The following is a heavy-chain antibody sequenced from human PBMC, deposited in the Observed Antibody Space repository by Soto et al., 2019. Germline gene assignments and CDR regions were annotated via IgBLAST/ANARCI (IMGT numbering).Heavy chain of an antibody. CDR2: IKQDGTEK. D-gene: IGHD5-12*01. V-gene: IGHV3-7*01. J-gene: IGHJ4*02. CDR1: GFTFRNYW. CDR3: ASVAI. Sequence: EVQLVESGGGLVQPGGSLRLSCAASGFTFRNYWMSWVRQAPGKGLEWVANIKQDGTEKNYVDSVRGRFTISRDNAKNSLELQMNSLTAEDTAVYYCASVAIRGQGNLVTVSS.